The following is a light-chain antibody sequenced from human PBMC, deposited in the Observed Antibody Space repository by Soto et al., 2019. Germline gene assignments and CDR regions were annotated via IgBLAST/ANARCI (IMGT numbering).Light chain of an antibody. CDR2: GVS. Sequence: EIVLTQSPGTLSLSPGERATLSCRASQSVSSSYLAWYQQKPGQAPRLLIYGVSSRATVIPDRFSGSGSGTDFTLTISRLEPEDFAVYYCQQYGSSPSWTFGQGTKVDIK. V-gene: IGKV3-20*01. J-gene: IGKJ1*01. CDR3: QQYGSSPSWT. CDR1: QSVSSSY.